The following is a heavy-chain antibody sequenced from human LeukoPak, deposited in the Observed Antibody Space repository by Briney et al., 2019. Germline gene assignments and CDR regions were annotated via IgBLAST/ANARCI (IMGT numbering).Heavy chain of an antibody. D-gene: IGHD3-22*01. CDR1: GYTFTSYY. CDR3: ARALYDSSGYYYG. J-gene: IGHJ4*02. CDR2: INPSGGST. V-gene: IGHV1-46*01. Sequence: APVKVSCKASGYTFTSYYMHWVRQAPGQGLEWMGIINPSGGSTSCAQKFQGRVTMTRDTSTSTVYLGLSSLRSEDTAVYYCARALYDSSGYYYGWGQGTLVTVSS.